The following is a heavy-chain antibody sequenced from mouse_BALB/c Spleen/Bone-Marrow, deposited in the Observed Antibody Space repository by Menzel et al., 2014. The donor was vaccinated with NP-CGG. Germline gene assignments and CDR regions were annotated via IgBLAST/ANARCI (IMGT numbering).Heavy chain of an antibody. CDR1: GFSLTGYG. J-gene: IGHJ4*01. Sequence: VKLMESGPGLVAPSQSLSITCTVSGFSLTGYGVSWLRQPPGKGLEWLGMIWGDGSTDYNSALKSRLSISKDNSKSQVFLKMNSLQTDDTARYYCARDSFLITRALDYWGQGTSVTGSS. V-gene: IGHV2-6-7*01. CDR2: IWGDGST. D-gene: IGHD2-4*01. CDR3: ARDSFLITRALDY.